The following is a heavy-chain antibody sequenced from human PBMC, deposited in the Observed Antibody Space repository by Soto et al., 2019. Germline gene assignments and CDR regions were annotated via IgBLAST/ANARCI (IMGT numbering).Heavy chain of an antibody. V-gene: IGHV5-10-1*01. D-gene: IGHD4-17*01. Sequence: GESLKISCQGSGYSFTNFWINWVRQTPGKGLEWMGRIDPSDSYTNYSPSFHGHVTISTDKSISTAYLQWRSLKASDTAIYYCAREDYGDYYYFGLDVWGQGTTVTVSS. CDR2: IDPSDSYT. J-gene: IGHJ6*02. CDR3: AREDYGDYYYFGLDV. CDR1: GYSFTNFW.